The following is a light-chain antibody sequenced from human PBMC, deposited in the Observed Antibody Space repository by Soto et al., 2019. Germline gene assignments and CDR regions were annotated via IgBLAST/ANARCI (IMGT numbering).Light chain of an antibody. CDR3: TSYSSSSTFYV. V-gene: IGLV2-14*01. CDR1: SSDIGGYYY. CDR2: QVS. Sequence: QSVLTQPASVSGSPGQSITISCTGTSSDIGGYYYVSWYQHHPGKAPNLMIYQVSNRPSGVSNRFSGSKSGNTASLTISGLQAEDEADYYCTSYSSSSTFYVFGTGTKVTVL. J-gene: IGLJ1*01.